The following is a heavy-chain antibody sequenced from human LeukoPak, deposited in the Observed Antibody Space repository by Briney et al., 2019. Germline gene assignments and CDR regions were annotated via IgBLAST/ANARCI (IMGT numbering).Heavy chain of an antibody. Sequence: SETLSLTCAVYGGSFSGYYWSWIRQPPGKGLEWIGEINHSGSTNYNPSLKSRVTISVDTSKNQFSLKLSSVTAADTAVYYCASRSGNLYYYYYYMDVWGKGTTVTVSS. D-gene: IGHD1-26*01. V-gene: IGHV4-34*01. CDR1: GGSFSGYY. J-gene: IGHJ6*03. CDR3: ASRSGNLYYYYYYMDV. CDR2: INHSGST.